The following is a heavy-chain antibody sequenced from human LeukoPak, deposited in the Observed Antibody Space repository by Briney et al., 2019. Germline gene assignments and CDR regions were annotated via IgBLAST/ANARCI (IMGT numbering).Heavy chain of an antibody. J-gene: IGHJ4*02. CDR2: MNPNSGNT. D-gene: IGHD6-6*01. CDR3: ARGRSFSSSSDY. CDR1: RYTFTSYD. V-gene: IGHV1-8*01. Sequence: APVKVSCNASRYTFTSYDINSVRQATGHGREWMGWMNPNSGNTGYAQKFQGRVTMTRNTSISTAYMELSSLRSEDTAVYYCARGRSFSSSSDYWGQGTLVTVSS.